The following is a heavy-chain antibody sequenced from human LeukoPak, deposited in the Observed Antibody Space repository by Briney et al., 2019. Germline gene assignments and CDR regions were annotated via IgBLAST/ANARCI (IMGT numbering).Heavy chain of an antibody. J-gene: IGHJ4*02. V-gene: IGHV3-33*01. CDR2: IWYDGSNK. D-gene: IGHD4-17*01. Sequence: GGSLRLSCAASGFTFNSYGMHWVRQAPGKGLEWVAVIWYDGSNKYYADSVKGRFTISRDNSKNTLYLQMNSLRAEDTAVYYCARDGGHGDYYFDYWGQGTLVTVSS. CDR1: GFTFNSYG. CDR3: ARDGGHGDYYFDY.